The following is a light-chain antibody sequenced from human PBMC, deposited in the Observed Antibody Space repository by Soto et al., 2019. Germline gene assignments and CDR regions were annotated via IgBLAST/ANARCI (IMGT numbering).Light chain of an antibody. CDR1: QSVSNNY. CDR3: QQYGSSGT. V-gene: IGKV3-20*01. Sequence: EIVLTQSPGTLSLSPGERATLSCRASQSVSNNYLAVYQQKPGQAPRLLLYGASNRATGIPDRFSGSGSGKDFTLTISRLEPEDFAVYYCQQYGSSGTFGKGTKVDIK. J-gene: IGKJ1*01. CDR2: GAS.